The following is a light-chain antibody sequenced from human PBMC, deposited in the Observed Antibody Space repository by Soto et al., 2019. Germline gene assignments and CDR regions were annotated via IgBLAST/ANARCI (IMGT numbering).Light chain of an antibody. CDR2: GNN. Sequence: QSVLTQPPSASGTPGQRVTISCSGSSSNIGSNTVNWYQQLSGTAPKLLIYGNNQRPSGVPDRFSGSKSGTSASLAISGLPSEDEADYYCAAWDDSLNGFYVFGTGTKVPVL. V-gene: IGLV1-44*01. CDR1: SSNIGSNT. CDR3: AAWDDSLNGFYV. J-gene: IGLJ1*01.